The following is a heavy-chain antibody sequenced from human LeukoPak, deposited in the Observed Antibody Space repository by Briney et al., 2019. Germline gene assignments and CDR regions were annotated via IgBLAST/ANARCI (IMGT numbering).Heavy chain of an antibody. CDR2: INPNSGGT. CDR1: GYTFTGYY. CDR3: ASDGAYYGSGSYYYYFDY. Sequence: EASVKVSCKASGYTFTGYYMHWVRQAPGQGLEWMGWINPNSGGTNYAQKFQGRVTMTRDTSISTAHMELSRLRSDDTAVYYCASDGAYYGSGSYYYYFDYWGQGTLVTVSS. V-gene: IGHV1-2*02. J-gene: IGHJ4*02. D-gene: IGHD3-10*01.